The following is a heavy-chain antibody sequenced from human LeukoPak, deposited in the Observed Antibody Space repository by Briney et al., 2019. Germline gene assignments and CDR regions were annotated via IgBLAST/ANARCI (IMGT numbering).Heavy chain of an antibody. J-gene: IGHJ4*02. Sequence: TGGSLRLSCAASGFTFSSYEMNWVRQAPGKGLEWVSYISSSGSTIYYADSVKGRFTISRDNAKNSLYLQMNSLRAEDTAVYYCASLDRGSYYSFDCWGQGTLVTVSS. CDR1: GFTFSSYE. V-gene: IGHV3-48*03. CDR3: ASLDRGSYYSFDC. CDR2: ISSSGSTI. D-gene: IGHD1-26*01.